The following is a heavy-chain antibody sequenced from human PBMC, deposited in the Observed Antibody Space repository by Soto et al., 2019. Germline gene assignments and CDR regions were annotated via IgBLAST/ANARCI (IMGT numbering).Heavy chain of an antibody. CDR3: ARREIQGPLDY. Sequence: PSETLSLTCAVSGYSISSSNWWGWIRQPPGKGLEWIGYIYYSGTTYYNPPLKSRVTMSVDTSKNQFSLKLTSVTAVDTAVYYCARREIQGPLDYWGQGTLVTVSS. D-gene: IGHD1-26*01. V-gene: IGHV4-28*01. J-gene: IGHJ4*02. CDR1: GYSISSSNW. CDR2: IYYSGTT.